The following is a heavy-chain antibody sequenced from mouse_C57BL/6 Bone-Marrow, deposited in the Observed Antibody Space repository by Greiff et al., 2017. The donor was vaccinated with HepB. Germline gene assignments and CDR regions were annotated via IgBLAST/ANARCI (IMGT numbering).Heavy chain of an antibody. J-gene: IGHJ4*01. CDR2: IDPKSGGT. Sequence: QVQLQQPGAELVKPGASVKLSCKASGYTFTSYWMHWVKQRPGRGLEWIGRIDPKSGGTKYTEKFKSKATLTVDKPSSTAYMQLSSLTSEDSAVYYCARTAQGYAMDYWGQGTSVTVSS. CDR1: GYTFTSYW. V-gene: IGHV1-72*01. CDR3: ARTAQGYAMDY. D-gene: IGHD3-2*02.